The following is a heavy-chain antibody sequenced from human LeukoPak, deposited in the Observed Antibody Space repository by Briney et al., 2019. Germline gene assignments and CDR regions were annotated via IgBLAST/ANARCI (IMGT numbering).Heavy chain of an antibody. Sequence: PSETLSLTCTVSGVSISSYYWSWIRQPPGKGLEWIGYIYYSGGTNYNPSLKSRLTISVNTSNKQFSLKQSSVPAADTAVYYCARAKTYYYGSGRRRAFDIWGQGTMVTVSS. D-gene: IGHD3-10*01. V-gene: IGHV4-59*01. CDR1: GVSISSYY. CDR3: ARAKTYYYGSGRRRAFDI. CDR2: IYYSGGT. J-gene: IGHJ3*02.